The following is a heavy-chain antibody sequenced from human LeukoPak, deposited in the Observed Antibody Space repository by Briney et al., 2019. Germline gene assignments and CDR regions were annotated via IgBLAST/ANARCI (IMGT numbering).Heavy chain of an antibody. CDR3: ARGPYELRFLEWSPPTDY. Sequence: PGGSLRLSCAASGFPVSSNYMSWVGQAPGKGLEWVSVIYSGADTYYAGSVKGRFTISRDNSKNTLYLQMNSLRAEDTAVYYCARGPYELRFLEWSPPTDYWGQGTLVTVSS. V-gene: IGHV3-66*02. CDR1: GFPVSSNY. D-gene: IGHD3-3*01. CDR2: IYSGADT. J-gene: IGHJ4*02.